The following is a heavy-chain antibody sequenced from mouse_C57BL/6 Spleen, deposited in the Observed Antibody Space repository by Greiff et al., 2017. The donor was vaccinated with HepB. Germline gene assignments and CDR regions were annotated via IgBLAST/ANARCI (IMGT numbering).Heavy chain of an antibody. CDR2: ISSGGDYI. CDR1: GFTFSSYA. CDR3: TSLYDGYFSYYAMDY. V-gene: IGHV5-9-1*02. J-gene: IGHJ4*01. D-gene: IGHD2-3*01. Sequence: DVQLQESGEGLVKPGGSLKLSCAASGFTFSSYAMSWVRQTPEKRLEWVAYISSGGDYIYYADTVKGRFTISRDNARNTLYLQMSSLKSEDTAMYYCTSLYDGYFSYYAMDYWGQGTSVTVSS.